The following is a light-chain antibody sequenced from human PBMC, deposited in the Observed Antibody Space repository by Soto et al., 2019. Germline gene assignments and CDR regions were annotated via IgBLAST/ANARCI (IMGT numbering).Light chain of an antibody. CDR1: QSVGGA. V-gene: IGKV3-15*01. CDR3: QQYKNWPPLT. Sequence: EIVMTQSQATPSVSPGETATLSCRASQSVGGAVAWTQHKPGQAPRLLIVGASIRATGVPGRFSGGGSGTEFTLTISSLQSEDFAVYYCQQYKNWPPLTFGGGTTVEIK. CDR2: GAS. J-gene: IGKJ4*01.